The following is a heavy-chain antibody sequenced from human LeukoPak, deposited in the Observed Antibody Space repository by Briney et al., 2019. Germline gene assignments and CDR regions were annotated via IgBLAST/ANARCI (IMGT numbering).Heavy chain of an antibody. CDR2: INHSGST. CDR1: GGSFSGYY. Sequence: SETLSLTCAVYGGSFSGYYWSWIRQPPGKGLEWIGEINHSGSTNYNPSLKSRVTISVDTSRNQFSLKVNSVTAADTAVYYCARGYLVVVAAHWFDPWGQGTLVTASS. J-gene: IGHJ5*02. D-gene: IGHD2-15*01. V-gene: IGHV4-34*01. CDR3: ARGYLVVVAAHWFDP.